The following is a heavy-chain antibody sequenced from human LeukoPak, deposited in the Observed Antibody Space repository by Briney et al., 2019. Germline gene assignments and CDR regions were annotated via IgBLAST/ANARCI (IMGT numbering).Heavy chain of an antibody. J-gene: IGHJ6*03. D-gene: IGHD6-19*01. Sequence: SETLSLTCAVSGGPFSGYDWTWIRQPPGKGLEWIGEINHGGDSNYNSSLQSRLTISVDTSRNQFFLKLSSATAADTAVYYCARSSRWLVEDRYLYYMDVWGEGTSVTVSS. V-gene: IGHV4-34*01. CDR3: ARSSRWLVEDRYLYYMDV. CDR1: GGPFSGYD. CDR2: INHGGDS.